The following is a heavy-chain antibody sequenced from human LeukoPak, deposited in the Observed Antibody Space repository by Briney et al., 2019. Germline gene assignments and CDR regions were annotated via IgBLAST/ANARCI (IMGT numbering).Heavy chain of an antibody. J-gene: IGHJ4*02. D-gene: IGHD5-18*01. Sequence: GGSLRLSCAASGFTFSNYNINWVRQAPGKGLEWVSSISSSSSYIFYADSVKGRFIISRDNAKNSLYLQMNSLRAEDTAVYYCAKEMRGYSYGYSFDYWGQGTLVTVSS. CDR1: GFTFSNYN. V-gene: IGHV3-21*01. CDR2: ISSSSSYI. CDR3: AKEMRGYSYGYSFDY.